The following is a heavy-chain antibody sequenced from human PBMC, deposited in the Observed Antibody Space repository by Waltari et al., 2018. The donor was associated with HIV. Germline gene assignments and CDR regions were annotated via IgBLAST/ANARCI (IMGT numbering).Heavy chain of an antibody. CDR3: ARRAYHGSGSLSDYYFEY. V-gene: IGHV5-51*03. Sequence: EVQLVQSGAEVKKPGESLKIYCKGSGYSFANYWIGWVRQMPGKGLEWMGIIYPGDSETRYSPSFQGQVTISADKSINTAYLQWSSLKASDTAMYYCARRAYHGSGSLSDYYFEYWGQGTLVTVSS. CDR1: GYSFANYW. J-gene: IGHJ4*02. D-gene: IGHD3-10*01. CDR2: IYPGDSET.